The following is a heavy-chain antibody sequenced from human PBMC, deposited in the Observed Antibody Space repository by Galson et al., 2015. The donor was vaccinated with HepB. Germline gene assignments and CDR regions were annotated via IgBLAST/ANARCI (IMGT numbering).Heavy chain of an antibody. CDR2: ISGRGGNT. CDR3: AKALTSSGSRSFHVY. Sequence: SLRLSCAASGFTFSSHAMSWVRQAPGKGLDWVSSISGRGGNTYYADSVKGRFTISRDNSKNTLYLQMNSLRAEDTAVYYCAKALTSSGSRSFHVYWGQGTLVTLSS. CDR1: GFTFSSHA. D-gene: IGHD3-10*01. V-gene: IGHV3-23*01. J-gene: IGHJ4*02.